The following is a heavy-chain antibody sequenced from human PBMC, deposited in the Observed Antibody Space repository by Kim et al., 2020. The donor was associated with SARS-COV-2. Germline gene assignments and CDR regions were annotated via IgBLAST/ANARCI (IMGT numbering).Heavy chain of an antibody. J-gene: IGHJ4*02. Sequence: GRFTISRDNSKNTLYLQMNSLRAEDTAVYYCAKAEILLGYGGNSESYFDYWGQGTLVTVSS. CDR3: AKAEILLGYGGNSESYFDY. V-gene: IGHV3-23*01. D-gene: IGHD2-21*02.